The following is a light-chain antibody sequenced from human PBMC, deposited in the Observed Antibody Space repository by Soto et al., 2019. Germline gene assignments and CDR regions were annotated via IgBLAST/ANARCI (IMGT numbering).Light chain of an antibody. V-gene: IGKV3-15*01. J-gene: IGKJ1*01. CDR1: QSVSSN. Sequence: EIVMTQSPATLSVSPGERATVSCRASQSVSSNLAWYQQKLGQAPRPLIYGASTRATGIPARFSGSGSGTEFTLTISSLQSEDVAVYYCQQYNNWPPWTFGQGTKVEIK. CDR2: GAS. CDR3: QQYNNWPPWT.